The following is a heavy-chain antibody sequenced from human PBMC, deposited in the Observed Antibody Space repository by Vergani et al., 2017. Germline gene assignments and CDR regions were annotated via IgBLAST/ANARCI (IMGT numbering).Heavy chain of an antibody. D-gene: IGHD5-18*01. CDR1: GGSISSYY. CDR2: IYYSGST. CDR3: ARESVDTAMVFDY. V-gene: IGHV4-59*01. Sequence: QVQLQESGPGLVKPSETLSLTCTVSGGSISSYYWSWIRQPPGKGLEWIGYIYYSGSTNYNPSLKSRVTISVDTSKNQFSLKLSSVTAADTAVYYCARESVDTAMVFDYWGQGTLVNVSP. J-gene: IGHJ4*02.